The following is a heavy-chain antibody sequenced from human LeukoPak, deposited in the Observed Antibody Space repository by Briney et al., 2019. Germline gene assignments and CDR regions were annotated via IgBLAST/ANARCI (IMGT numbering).Heavy chain of an antibody. V-gene: IGHV3-21*01. CDR3: ARSGSGHYDYVWGSYPDYFDY. D-gene: IGHD3-16*02. CDR2: ISSSSSYI. Sequence: PGGSLRLSCAASGFTFSSYSMNWVRQAPGKGLEWVSSISSSSSYIYYADSVKGRFTISRDNAKNSLYLQMNSLRAEDTAVYYCARSGSGHYDYVWGSYPDYFDYWGQGTLVTVSS. J-gene: IGHJ4*02. CDR1: GFTFSSYS.